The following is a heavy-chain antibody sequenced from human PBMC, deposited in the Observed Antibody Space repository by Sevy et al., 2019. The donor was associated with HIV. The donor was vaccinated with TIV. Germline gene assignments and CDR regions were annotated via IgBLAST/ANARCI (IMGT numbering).Heavy chain of an antibody. CDR1: GGTFSSYA. J-gene: IGHJ1*01. CDR3: AKDGGNYYVVYFHH. CDR2: IIPIFGTA. V-gene: IGHV1-69*13. Sequence: ASVKVSCKASGGTFSSYAISWVRQAPGQGLEWMGGIIPIFGTANYAQKFQGRVTITADESTSTAYMELSSLRSEDTAVYYCAKDGGNYYVVYFHHWGQGTLVTVSS. D-gene: IGHD1-26*01.